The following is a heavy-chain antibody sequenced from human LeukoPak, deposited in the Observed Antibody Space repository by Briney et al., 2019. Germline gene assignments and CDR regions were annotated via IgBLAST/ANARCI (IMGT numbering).Heavy chain of an antibody. J-gene: IGHJ4*02. CDR2: IYPGNGNT. V-gene: IGHV1-3*01. CDR1: GYTFTSYT. Sequence: ASVKVSCKASGYTFTSYTMHWVRQAPGQRLEWMGWIYPGNGNTKYSQKFQGRVTITRDTSASTAYMNLSSLKSEDTAVYFCARQFDILTGYYCLGYWGQGTQVSVSS. D-gene: IGHD3-9*01. CDR3: ARQFDILTGYYCLGY.